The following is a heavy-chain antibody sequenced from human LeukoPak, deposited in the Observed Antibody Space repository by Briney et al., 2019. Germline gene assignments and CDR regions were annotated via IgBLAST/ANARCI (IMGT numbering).Heavy chain of an antibody. D-gene: IGHD6-19*01. Sequence: SETLSLTCAVYGGSFSGYYWSWIRQPPGKGLEWIGEINHSGSTNYNPSLKSRVTISVDTSKNQFSLKLSSVTAADTAVYYCASLSRSGWYHWGQGTLVTVSS. V-gene: IGHV4-34*01. CDR3: ASLSRSGWYH. CDR2: INHSGST. J-gene: IGHJ5*02. CDR1: GGSFSGYY.